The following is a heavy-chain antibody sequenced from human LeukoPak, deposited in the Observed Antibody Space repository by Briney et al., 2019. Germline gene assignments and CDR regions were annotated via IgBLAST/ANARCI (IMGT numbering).Heavy chain of an antibody. V-gene: IGHV4-34*01. Sequence: PSETLSLTCAVYGGSFSGYYWSWIRQPPGKGLEWIGEINHSGSTNYNPSLKSRVTISGDTSKNQSSLKLSSVTAADTAVYYCARELYSSGYHDAFDIWGQGTMVTVSS. J-gene: IGHJ3*02. CDR2: INHSGST. CDR3: ARELYSSGYHDAFDI. CDR1: GGSFSGYY. D-gene: IGHD3-22*01.